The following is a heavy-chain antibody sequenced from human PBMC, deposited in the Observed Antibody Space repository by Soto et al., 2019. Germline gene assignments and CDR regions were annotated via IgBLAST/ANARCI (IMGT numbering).Heavy chain of an antibody. CDR3: AKNPGYYYDSTGYHFDS. CDR2: ISYGGGTT. Sequence: EVQLLESGGGLVQPGGSLRLSCAASEFTFSNYAMSWVRQAPGKGLEWVSAISYGGGTTYYADSVKGRFTISRDNSKNTLYLQMNSLRAEDPAVYYWAKNPGYYYDSTGYHFDSWGQGTLVTVSS. CDR1: EFTFSNYA. V-gene: IGHV3-23*01. D-gene: IGHD3-22*01. J-gene: IGHJ4*02.